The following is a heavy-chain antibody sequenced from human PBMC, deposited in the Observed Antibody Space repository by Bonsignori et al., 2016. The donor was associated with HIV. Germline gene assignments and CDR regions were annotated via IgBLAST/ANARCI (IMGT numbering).Heavy chain of an antibody. CDR3: ARDVEYYYDGIGAIYHYYYMDV. J-gene: IGHJ6*03. D-gene: IGHD3-22*01. Sequence: WIRQPPGKGLEWIGRIHASGSTNYNPSLKSRVTISVDTSKNQISLRLTSVTAADTAVYYCARDVEYYYDGIGAIYHYYYMDVWGKGTAVTVSS. V-gene: IGHV4-61*02. CDR2: IHASGST.